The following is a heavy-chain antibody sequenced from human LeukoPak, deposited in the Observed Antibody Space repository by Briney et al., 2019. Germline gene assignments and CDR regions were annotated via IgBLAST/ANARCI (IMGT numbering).Heavy chain of an antibody. CDR2: ISWNSGSI. V-gene: IGHV3-9*01. CDR1: GFTFDDYA. Sequence: GGSLRLSCAASGFTFDDYAMHWVRQAPGKGLEWVSGISWNSGSIGYADSVKGRFTISRDNAKNSLYLQMNSLRAEDTALYYCAKDIPSGSYTGGFDYWGQGTLVTVSS. J-gene: IGHJ4*02. CDR3: AKDIPSGSYTGGFDY. D-gene: IGHD1-26*01.